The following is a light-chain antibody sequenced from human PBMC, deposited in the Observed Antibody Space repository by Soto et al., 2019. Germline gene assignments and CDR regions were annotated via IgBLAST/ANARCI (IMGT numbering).Light chain of an antibody. CDR1: QTISSW. V-gene: IGKV1-39*01. CDR2: DAS. Sequence: DIQMTQSPSTLSASVGDRVIVTCRASQTISSWLAWYQQKPGKAPKLLIYDASTLKSGVPSRFSGSGSGTDLTLTISSLQPEDFATYYCQQRYSTPRTFGQGTKVDIK. CDR3: QQRYSTPRT. J-gene: IGKJ1*01.